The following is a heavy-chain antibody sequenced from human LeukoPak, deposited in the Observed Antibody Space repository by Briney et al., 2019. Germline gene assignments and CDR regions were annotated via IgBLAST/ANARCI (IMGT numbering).Heavy chain of an antibody. D-gene: IGHD1/OR15-1a*01. CDR2: MSASGSHT. Sequence: GGSLRLSCAASGFIFSDFAMSWVRQAPGKGLEWVSGMSASGSHTHSADFVKGRFTISRDNFKNTLYLQMNGLRVKDTAVYYCAKVRSGNNYYFDYWGQGTLVTVSS. J-gene: IGHJ4*02. CDR1: GFIFSDFA. CDR3: AKVRSGNNYYFDY. V-gene: IGHV3-23*01.